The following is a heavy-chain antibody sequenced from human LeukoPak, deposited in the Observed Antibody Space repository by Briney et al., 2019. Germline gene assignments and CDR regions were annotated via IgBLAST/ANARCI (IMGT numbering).Heavy chain of an antibody. D-gene: IGHD3-10*01. CDR3: ARGLGYYYGSGKEYYFDY. V-gene: IGHV4-39*01. CDR1: GGSISSSSYY. Sequence: SETLSLTCTVSGGSISSSSYYWGWIRQPPGKGLEWIGSIYYSGSTYYNPSLKSRVTISVDTSKNQFSLKLSSATAADTAVYYCARGLGYYYGSGKEYYFDYWGQGTLVTVSS. J-gene: IGHJ4*02. CDR2: IYYSGST.